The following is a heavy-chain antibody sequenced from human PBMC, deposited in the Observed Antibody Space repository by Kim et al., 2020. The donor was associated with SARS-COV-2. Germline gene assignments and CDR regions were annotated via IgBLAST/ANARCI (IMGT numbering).Heavy chain of an antibody. CDR2: ISSSSSYI. CDR3: ARVASDWHAFDI. CDR1: GFTFSSYS. J-gene: IGHJ3*02. Sequence: GGSLRLSCAASGFTFSSYSMNWVRQAPGKGLEWVSSISSSSSYIYYADSVKGRFTISRDNAKNSLYLQMNSLRAEDTAVYYCARVASDWHAFDIWGQGTMVTVSS. D-gene: IGHD2-21*01. V-gene: IGHV3-21*01.